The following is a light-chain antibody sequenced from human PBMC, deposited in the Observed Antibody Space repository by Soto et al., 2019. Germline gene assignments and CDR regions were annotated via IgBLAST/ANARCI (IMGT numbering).Light chain of an antibody. CDR3: QQYNNWPPIT. Sequence: EIVLTQSPATLSLSPGERATLSCRTSQSVSSHFAWYQQKPGQPPRLLISGVSNRATGIPARFSGSGSGTEFTLTISSLQSEDFAVYYCQQYNNWPPITFGQGTRLE. J-gene: IGKJ5*01. CDR1: QSVSSH. CDR2: GVS. V-gene: IGKV3D-15*01.